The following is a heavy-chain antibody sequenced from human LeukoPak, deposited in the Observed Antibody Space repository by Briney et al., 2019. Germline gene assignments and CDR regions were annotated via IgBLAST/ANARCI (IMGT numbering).Heavy chain of an antibody. CDR2: ISYDGSKK. V-gene: IGHV3-30*18. J-gene: IGHJ4*02. Sequence: GRSLRLSCAASGFTFSSYGIHWVRQAPGKGLEWVAVISYDGSKKYYADSVKGRFTISRDNSKNTLYLQMNSLRAEDTAVYYCAKGDFDYWGQGTLVTVSS. CDR3: AKGDFDY. CDR1: GFTFSSYG.